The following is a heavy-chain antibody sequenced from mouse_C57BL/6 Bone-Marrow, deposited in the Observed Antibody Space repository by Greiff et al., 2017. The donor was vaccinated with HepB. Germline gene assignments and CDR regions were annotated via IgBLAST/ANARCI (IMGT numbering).Heavy chain of an antibody. CDR1: GYTFTEYT. CDR3: ARHEDPLYYDYDGPLDY. J-gene: IGHJ2*01. V-gene: IGHV1-62-2*01. CDR2: VYPGSGSI. D-gene: IGHD2-4*01. Sequence: VQLQQSGAELVKPGASVKLSCQASGYTFTEYTIHWVKQRSGQGLEWIGWVYPGSGSIKYNEKFKDKATLTADKSSSTVYMELSRLTSEDYAVYFCARHEDPLYYDYDGPLDYWGQGTTLTVSS.